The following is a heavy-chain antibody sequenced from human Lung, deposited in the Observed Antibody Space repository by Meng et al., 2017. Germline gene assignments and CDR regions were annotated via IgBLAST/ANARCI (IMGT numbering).Heavy chain of an antibody. CDR3: ARGRYSSSSAVVDY. J-gene: IGHJ4*02. D-gene: IGHD6-13*01. CDR2: IWYDGSNK. CDR1: GVTFSSNG. V-gene: IGHV3-33*01. Sequence: QGQLVESGGGVVQPGRSLRLAGAASGVTFSSNGMHWVRQAPGKGLEWVAVIWYDGSNKYYADSVKGRFTISRDNSKNTLYLQMNSLRAEDTAVYYCARGRYSSSSAVVDYWGQGTLVTVSS.